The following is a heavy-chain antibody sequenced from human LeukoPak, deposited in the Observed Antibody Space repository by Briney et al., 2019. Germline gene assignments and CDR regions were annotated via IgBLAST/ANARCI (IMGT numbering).Heavy chain of an antibody. Sequence: SETLSLTCTVSGGSISSYYWSWIRQPPGKGLEWIGYIYYSGSTNYNPSLKSRVTISVDTSKNQFSLKLSSVTAADTAVYYCARTYYDYVWGSWRGHYFDYWGQGTLVTVSS. D-gene: IGHD3-16*01. J-gene: IGHJ4*02. CDR1: GGSISSYY. CDR3: ARTYYDYVWGSWRGHYFDY. V-gene: IGHV4-59*01. CDR2: IYYSGST.